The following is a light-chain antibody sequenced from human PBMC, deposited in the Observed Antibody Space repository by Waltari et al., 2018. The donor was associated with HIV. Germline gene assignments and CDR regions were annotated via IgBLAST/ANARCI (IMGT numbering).Light chain of an antibody. J-gene: IGLJ1*01. CDR3: AAWDDSRNGMV. CDR2: SNN. CDR1: SSNTGTNP. V-gene: IGLV1-44*01. Sequence: QSVVTQPPSASGTPGQRVTIPCSGSSSNTGTNPVHWYQQLPGTAPKLRIYSNNRLPAGVPYRFAGTKASTSASLASGGLQSEDEADYYCAAWDDSRNGMVFGTGTKV.